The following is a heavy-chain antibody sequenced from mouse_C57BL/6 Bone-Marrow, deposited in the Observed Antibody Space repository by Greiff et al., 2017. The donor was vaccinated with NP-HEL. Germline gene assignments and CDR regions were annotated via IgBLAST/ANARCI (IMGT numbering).Heavy chain of an antibody. Sequence: QVTLKVSGPGILQPSQTLSLTCSFSGFSLSTFGMGVGWIRQPSGKGLEWLAHLWWDDAKYYNPALKSRLTISKDTSKNQVFLKIANVDTADTATYYCARIEGYDGYYLYYFDYWGQGTTLTVSS. J-gene: IGHJ2*01. CDR3: ARIEGYDGYYLYYFDY. CDR2: LWWDDAK. D-gene: IGHD2-3*01. CDR1: GFSLSTFGMG. V-gene: IGHV8-8*01.